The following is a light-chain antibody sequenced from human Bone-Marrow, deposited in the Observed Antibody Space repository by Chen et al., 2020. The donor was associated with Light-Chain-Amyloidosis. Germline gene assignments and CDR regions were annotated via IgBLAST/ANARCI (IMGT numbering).Light chain of an antibody. Sequence: SYVLTQPSSVSVAPGQTATIACGGNNIGSTSVHWYQQTPGQGPLLVVYDDSDRPSGIPERLSVSNSGNTATLPISRVEAVDESDYYGQVWDRSSDRPVFGGGTKLPVL. CDR2: DDS. CDR1: NIGSTS. J-gene: IGLJ3*02. V-gene: IGLV3-21*02. CDR3: QVWDRSSDRPV.